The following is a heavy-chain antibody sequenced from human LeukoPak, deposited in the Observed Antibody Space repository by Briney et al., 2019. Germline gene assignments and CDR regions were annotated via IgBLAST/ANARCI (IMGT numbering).Heavy chain of an antibody. CDR1: GYTFTSYY. J-gene: IGHJ4*02. D-gene: IGHD3-9*01. V-gene: IGHV1-46*04. CDR3: ARDFDITRRTYYFDY. Sequence: ASVKVSCKASGYTFTSYYMHWVRQAPGQGLEWMGIINPSGGSTAYAQKLQGRVTLTRETSTSTVYMELSSLRSEDTAVYYCARDFDITRRTYYFDYWGQGTLVTVSS. CDR2: INPSGGST.